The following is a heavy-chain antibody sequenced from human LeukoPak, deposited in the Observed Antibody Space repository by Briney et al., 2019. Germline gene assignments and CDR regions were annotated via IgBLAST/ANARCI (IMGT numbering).Heavy chain of an antibody. Sequence: PGGSLRLSCTASEFTFSSYWMSWVRQAPGKGLEWVANIKQDGSEKDYVDSVKGRFTISRDNAKNSLYLQMNSLRAEDTAVYYCAKGIYDSSGYDAFDIWGQGTMVTVSS. CDR2: IKQDGSEK. V-gene: IGHV3-7*03. J-gene: IGHJ3*02. CDR3: AKGIYDSSGYDAFDI. CDR1: EFTFSSYW. D-gene: IGHD3-22*01.